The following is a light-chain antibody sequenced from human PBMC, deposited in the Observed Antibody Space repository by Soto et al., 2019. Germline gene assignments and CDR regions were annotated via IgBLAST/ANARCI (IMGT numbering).Light chain of an antibody. Sequence: QSALTQPASVSASPGQSITISCTGTSSDVGRYNYVSWYQQYPGKAPKLILYDVSKRPSGVADRFAGSKSGNTASLTISGLQPEDEADYYSSSYKSSSTYLFGTGTKLTVL. CDR2: DVS. CDR1: SSDVGRYNY. V-gene: IGLV2-14*03. CDR3: SSYKSSSTYL. J-gene: IGLJ1*01.